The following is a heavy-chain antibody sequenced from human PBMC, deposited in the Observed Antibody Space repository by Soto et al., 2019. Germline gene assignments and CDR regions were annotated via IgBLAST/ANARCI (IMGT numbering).Heavy chain of an antibody. D-gene: IGHD2-15*01. CDR2: ISYDGSNK. CDR1: GFTFSSYA. CDR3: AREGTDIVVVVAATLSWFDP. J-gene: IGHJ5*02. V-gene: IGHV3-30-3*01. Sequence: QVQLVESGGGVVQPGRSLRLSCAASGFTFSSYAMHWVRQAPGKGLEWVAVISYDGSNKYYADSVKGRFTISRDNSKNTLYLQMNSLRDEDTAVYYCAREGTDIVVVVAATLSWFDPWGQGTLVTVSS.